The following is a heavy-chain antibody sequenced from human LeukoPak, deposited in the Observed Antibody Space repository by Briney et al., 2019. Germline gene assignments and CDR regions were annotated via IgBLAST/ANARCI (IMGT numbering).Heavy chain of an antibody. CDR1: RGSIRSSSYY. CDR2: IYYSGSI. V-gene: IGHV4-39*01. D-gene: IGHD6-19*01. J-gene: IGHJ4*03. Sequence: PWETLSRTRTVSRGSIRSSSYYWGWIRQPPGKGLEWIGSIYYSGSIYYNALINCRVKNGATTYQNQFSLMLISVTAADAAVYFCARQVVAVAGTGYFDY. CDR3: ARQVVAVAGTGYFDY.